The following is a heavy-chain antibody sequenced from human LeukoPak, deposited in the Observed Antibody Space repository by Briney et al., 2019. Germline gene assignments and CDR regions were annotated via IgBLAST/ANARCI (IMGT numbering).Heavy chain of an antibody. Sequence: PGGSLRLSCAASGFTFSSYGMHWVRQAPGKGLEWVAVISYVGSNKYYADSVKGRFTISRDNSKNTLYLQMNSLRAEDTAVYYCARDGGRYYYYYMDVWGKGTTVTVSS. CDR1: GFTFSSYG. D-gene: IGHD3-16*01. V-gene: IGHV3-30*03. CDR2: ISYVGSNK. J-gene: IGHJ6*03. CDR3: ARDGGRYYYYYMDV.